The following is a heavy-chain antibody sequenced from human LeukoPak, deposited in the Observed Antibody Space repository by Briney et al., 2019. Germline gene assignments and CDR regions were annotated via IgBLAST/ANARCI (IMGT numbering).Heavy chain of an antibody. CDR1: GLNFKFYA. J-gene: IGHJ4*02. CDR2: ISGRGDSA. CDR3: VKDRYCPEVTCFGGGFEY. Sequence: GGSLRLSCAGSGLNFKFYAMSWLRQAPGKGLEGVSGISGRGDSADYADSVKGRFTIARENSKNTLYLRLNSLRVEDTATYSCVKDRYCPEVTCFGGGFEYWGQGTLVVVSS. D-gene: IGHD2-8*02. V-gene: IGHV3-23*01.